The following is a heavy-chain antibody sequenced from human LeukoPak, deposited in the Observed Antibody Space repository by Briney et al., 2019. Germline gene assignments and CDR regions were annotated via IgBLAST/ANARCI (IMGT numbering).Heavy chain of an antibody. J-gene: IGHJ4*02. CDR2: INHSGST. CDR3: GDGRSLDY. CDR1: GGSFSGYY. Sequence: SETLSLTCAVYGGSFSGYYWSWIRQPPGEGLEWIGEINHSGSTNYNPSLKSRVTISVDTSKNQFSLKLSSVTAADTAVCYCGDGRSLDYWGQGTLVTVSS. V-gene: IGHV4-34*01.